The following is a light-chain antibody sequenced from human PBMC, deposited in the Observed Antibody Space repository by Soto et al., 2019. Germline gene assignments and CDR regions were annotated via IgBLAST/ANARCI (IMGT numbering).Light chain of an antibody. Sequence: IVLTQSPGTLSLSPGVRAALSCRARQSVIGTSLAWYQHKSGQAPRHLLYGASSRATGIPDRFSGSGLGTDFTLTISRLEPADFAVYYCQHYGRAPRTFGQGTKLDIK. V-gene: IGKV3-20*01. CDR1: QSVIGTS. CDR2: GAS. J-gene: IGKJ2*01. CDR3: QHYGRAPRT.